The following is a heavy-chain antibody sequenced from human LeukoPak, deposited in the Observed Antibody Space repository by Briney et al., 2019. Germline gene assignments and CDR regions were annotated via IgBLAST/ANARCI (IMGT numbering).Heavy chain of an antibody. Sequence: GGSLRLSCAASGFTFSSYSMNWVRQAPGKGLEWVSSISSSSSYIYYADSVKSRFTISRDNAKNSLYLQMNSLRAEDTAVYYCARSSGWNFDYWGQGTLVTVSS. CDR3: ARSSGWNFDY. J-gene: IGHJ4*02. V-gene: IGHV3-21*01. CDR2: ISSSSSYI. CDR1: GFTFSSYS. D-gene: IGHD6-19*01.